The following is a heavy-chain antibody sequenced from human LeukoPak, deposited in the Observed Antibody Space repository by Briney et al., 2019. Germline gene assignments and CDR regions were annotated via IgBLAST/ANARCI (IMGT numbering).Heavy chain of an antibody. D-gene: IGHD4-17*01. J-gene: IGHJ4*02. CDR3: ARSDYGDIDY. Sequence: PSETLSLTCTDSGGSLRSYFWSWIRQPPGKGLEWIGYIYYSGSTNYNPSLKSRVTISVDTSKNQFSLKLSSVTAADTAVYYRARSDYGDIDYWGQGTLVTVSS. CDR2: IYYSGST. V-gene: IGHV4-59*12. CDR1: GGSLRSYF.